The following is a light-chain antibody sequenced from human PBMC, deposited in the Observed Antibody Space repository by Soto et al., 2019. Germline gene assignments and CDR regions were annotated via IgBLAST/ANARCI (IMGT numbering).Light chain of an antibody. J-gene: IGKJ4*01. Sequence: EIVMTQSPATLSVSPGERATLSCRASQSVSSDLAWYQQKPGQAPRLLIYGASTRATGIPARFSGRGSGTDFTLTISSLQSEDFAVYYCQHYNNWPLTFGGGTKVDSK. CDR3: QHYNNWPLT. CDR1: QSVSSD. CDR2: GAS. V-gene: IGKV3-15*01.